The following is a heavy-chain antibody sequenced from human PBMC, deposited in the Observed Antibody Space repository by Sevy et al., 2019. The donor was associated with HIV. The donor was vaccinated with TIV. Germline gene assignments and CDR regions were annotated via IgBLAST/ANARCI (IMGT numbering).Heavy chain of an antibody. CDR3: ARVSSIYYDRGYFYAMDV. V-gene: IGHV3-33*01. CDR2: MWFDGSNT. Sequence: GGSLRLSCAASGFTFSTYGMHWVRQAPGKGLEWVAVMWFDGSNTYYADSVKGRFTISRDIAKNTLHLQMNSLRAEDTAVYYCARVSSIYYDRGYFYAMDVWGQGTTVTVSS. D-gene: IGHD3-22*01. J-gene: IGHJ6*02. CDR1: GFTFSTYG.